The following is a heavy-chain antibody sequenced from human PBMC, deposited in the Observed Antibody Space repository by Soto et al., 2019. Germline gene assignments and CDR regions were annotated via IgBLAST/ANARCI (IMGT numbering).Heavy chain of an antibody. CDR3: ARREYSYRYFDY. J-gene: IGHJ4*02. CDR2: IYPCDTAN. V-gene: IGHV5-51*01. Sequence: GASLKISSKGVGYRITYDWSSWRRQTPEEVLEMMGIIYPCDTANRARPSFQSDVTISDNTTINTYYVQWSSLRAANTAIYYSARREYSYRYFDYWGQGTLVTVSS. CDR1: GYRITYDW. D-gene: IGHD4-4*01.